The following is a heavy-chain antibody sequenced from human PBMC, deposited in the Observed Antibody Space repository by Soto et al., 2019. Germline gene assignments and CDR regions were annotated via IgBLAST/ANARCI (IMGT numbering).Heavy chain of an antibody. Sequence: SETLSLTCTVSGGSISSYYWSWIRQPPGKGLEWIGYIYYSGSTNYNPSLKSRVTISVDTSKNQFSLKLSSVTAADTAVYYCARAHYGDYGYGMDFWGQGTTVTVSS. CDR1: GGSISSYY. D-gene: IGHD4-17*01. V-gene: IGHV4-59*12. J-gene: IGHJ6*02. CDR2: IYYSGST. CDR3: ARAHYGDYGYGMDF.